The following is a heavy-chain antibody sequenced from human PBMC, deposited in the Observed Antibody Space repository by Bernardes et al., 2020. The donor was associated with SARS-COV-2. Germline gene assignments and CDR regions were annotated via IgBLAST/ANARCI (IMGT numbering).Heavy chain of an antibody. J-gene: IGHJ4*02. D-gene: IGHD3-10*01. V-gene: IGHV3-7*01. CDR1: GFTISGFW. Sequence: GGSLRLSCAASGFTISGFWMAWVRQAPGKGLEWVANIKYDGAEKYYMDSVKGRFTISRDNAKNSLYLQMSSLRAEDTAVYFCVRDLAYYYASGSYYNALDYWGQGTLVTVSS. CDR2: IKYDGAEK. CDR3: VRDLAYYYASGSYYNALDY.